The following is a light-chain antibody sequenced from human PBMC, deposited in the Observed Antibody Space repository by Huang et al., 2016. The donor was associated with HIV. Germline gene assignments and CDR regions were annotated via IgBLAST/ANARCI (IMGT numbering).Light chain of an antibody. CDR2: DSF. V-gene: IGKV3-11*02. CDR3: QQRRTWPLT. CDR1: QSVNTY. J-gene: IGKJ4*01. Sequence: EIVLTQSPAILSLSPGEKATLSCGASQSVNTYLACYQQTPGQTPRLLIYDSFNRATDIPARFSGSGSGRDFTLTISSLEPEDFVIYYCQQRRTWPLTFGGGTKIEIK.